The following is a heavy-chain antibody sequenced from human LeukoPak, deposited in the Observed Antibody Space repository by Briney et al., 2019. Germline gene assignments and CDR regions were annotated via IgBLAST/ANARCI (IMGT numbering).Heavy chain of an antibody. D-gene: IGHD6-13*01. Sequence: GESLNISCKGSGYSFTRYWIGSVRQMPGKGLEWMGIIYPGDSDTRYSPSFQGQVTISADKSISTAYLQWSGLKASDTAMYYCARHGSSSWYGEVDYYYGMDVGGKGTTVTVSS. V-gene: IGHV5-51*01. CDR2: IYPGDSDT. CDR1: GYSFTRYW. J-gene: IGHJ6*04. CDR3: ARHGSSSWYGEVDYYYGMDV.